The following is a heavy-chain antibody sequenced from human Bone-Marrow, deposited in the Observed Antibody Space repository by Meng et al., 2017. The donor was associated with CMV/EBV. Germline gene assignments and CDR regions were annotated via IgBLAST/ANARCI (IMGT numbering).Heavy chain of an antibody. CDR1: GYTFTSYD. CDR2: MNPNSGNT. D-gene: IGHD1-26*01. V-gene: IGHV1-8*02. CDR3: ARQKGGSIYYFDY. Sequence: ASVKVSCKASGYTFTSYDINWVRQATGQGLEWMGWMNPNSGNTGYAQKFQGRVTMTRNTSISTAYLQWSSLKALDTAMYYCARQKGGSIYYFDYWGQGTLVTVSS. J-gene: IGHJ4*02.